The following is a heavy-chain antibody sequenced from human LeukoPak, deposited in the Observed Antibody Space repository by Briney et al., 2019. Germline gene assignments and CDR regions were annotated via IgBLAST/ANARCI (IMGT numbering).Heavy chain of an antibody. V-gene: IGHV4-59*01. CDR1: GGSISSYY. CDR3: ARGSSPLHWYY. CDR2: IYYSGST. J-gene: IGHJ4*02. Sequence: PSETLSLTCTVSGGSISSYYWSWIRQPPGKGLEWIGYIYYSGSTNYNPSLKSRVTISVDTSKNQFSLKLSSVTAVDTAVYYCARGSSPLHWYYWGQGTLVTVSS. D-gene: IGHD6-13*01.